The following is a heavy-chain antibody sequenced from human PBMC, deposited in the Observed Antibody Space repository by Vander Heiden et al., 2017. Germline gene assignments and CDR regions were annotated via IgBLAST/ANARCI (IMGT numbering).Heavy chain of an antibody. CDR2: IYPGDSDV. CDR3: ARQEIQLSFTMGRGGWFDP. V-gene: IGHV5-51*01. Sequence: EVQLVQSGAEVKKPGESLKISCKGSGYSFGSYWTGWVRQMPGKGLEWMGVIYPGDSDVRYSPSFEGQVTISADKSINTAYLQWNSLKASDTAIYYCARQEIQLSFTMGRGGWFDPWGQGTLVTVSS. CDR1: GYSFGSYW. D-gene: IGHD3-10*01. J-gene: IGHJ5*02.